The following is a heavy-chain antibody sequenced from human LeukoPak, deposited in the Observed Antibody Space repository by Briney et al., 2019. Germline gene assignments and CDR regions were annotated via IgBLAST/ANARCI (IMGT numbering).Heavy chain of an antibody. Sequence: GGSLRLSCAASGFTFSSYSMNWVRQAPGKGLEWVSSISSSSSYIYYADSVKGRFTISRDNAKNSLYLQMNSLRAEDTAVYYCARAPGDAAGPMVVWGKGTTVTVSS. J-gene: IGHJ6*04. CDR1: GFTFSSYS. V-gene: IGHV3-21*01. CDR3: ARAPGDAAGPMVV. D-gene: IGHD7-27*01. CDR2: ISSSSSYI.